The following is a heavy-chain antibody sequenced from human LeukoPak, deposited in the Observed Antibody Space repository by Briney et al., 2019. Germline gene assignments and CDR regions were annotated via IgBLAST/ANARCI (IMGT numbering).Heavy chain of an antibody. CDR1: GFTFSSYS. Sequence: GGSLRLSCAASGFTFSSYSMHWVRQAPGKGLEWVAFIRYDGSNKYYADSVKGRFTISRDNSKNTLYLQMNSLRAEDTAVYYCARTTNGSGSYGDYYYYYYYMDVWGKGTTVTISS. CDR3: ARTTNGSGSYGDYYYYYYYMDV. J-gene: IGHJ6*03. CDR2: IRYDGSNK. V-gene: IGHV3-30*02. D-gene: IGHD3-10*01.